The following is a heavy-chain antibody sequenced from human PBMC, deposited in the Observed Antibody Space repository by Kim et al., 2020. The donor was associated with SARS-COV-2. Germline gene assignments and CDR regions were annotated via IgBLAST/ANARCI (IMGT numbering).Heavy chain of an antibody. V-gene: IGHV3-48*03. CDR1: GFTFSSYE. Sequence: GGSLRLSCAASGFTFSSYEMNWVRQAPGKGLEWVSYISSSGSTIYYADSVKGRFTISRDNAKNSLYLQMNSLRAEDTAVYYCARDPISLEWLSYNTHAFDIWGQGTMVTVSS. J-gene: IGHJ3*02. CDR2: ISSSGSTI. D-gene: IGHD3-3*01. CDR3: ARDPISLEWLSYNTHAFDI.